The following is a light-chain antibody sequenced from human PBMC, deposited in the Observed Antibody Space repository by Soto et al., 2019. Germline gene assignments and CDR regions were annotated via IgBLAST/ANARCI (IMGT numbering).Light chain of an antibody. CDR2: DAS. CDR1: QSVSRW. Sequence: DIQMTQSPSILSASVGDSVTITCRASQSVSRWLAWYQQKPGIAPKLLIYDASSLNSGVPSRLGGSQSGKEFTLTITSLLPDDFATYFGQQYSSYSLPTFGGGTKVDIK. V-gene: IGKV1-5*01. J-gene: IGKJ4*01. CDR3: QQYSSYSLPT.